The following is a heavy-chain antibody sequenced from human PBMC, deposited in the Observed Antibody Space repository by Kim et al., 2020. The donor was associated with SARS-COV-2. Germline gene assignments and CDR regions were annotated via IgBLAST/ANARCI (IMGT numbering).Heavy chain of an antibody. CDR1: GYTLIELS. V-gene: IGHV1-24*01. CDR3: ATRAAVAGTGPVHY. CDR2: FDPEDGET. J-gene: IGHJ4*02. D-gene: IGHD6-19*01. Sequence: ASVKVSCKVSGYTLIELSMHWVRQAPGKGLEWMGGFDPEDGETIYAQKFQGRVTMTEDTSTDTAYMELSSLRFEDTAVYYCATRAAVAGTGPVHYWGQGTRVTVSS.